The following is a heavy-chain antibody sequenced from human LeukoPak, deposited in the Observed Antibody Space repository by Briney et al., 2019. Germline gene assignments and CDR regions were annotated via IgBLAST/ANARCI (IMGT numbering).Heavy chain of an antibody. CDR2: INPNSGGT. V-gene: IGHV1-2*02. J-gene: IGHJ4*02. CDR3: ARRGRITIFGVVPEVDY. D-gene: IGHD3-3*01. CDR1: GYTFTGYY. Sequence: ASVKVSCKASGYTFTGYYMHWVRQAPGQGLEWMGWINPNSGGTNYAQKFQGRVTMTRDTSISTAYMELSRLRFDDTAVYYCARRGRITIFGVVPEVDYWGQGTLVTVSS.